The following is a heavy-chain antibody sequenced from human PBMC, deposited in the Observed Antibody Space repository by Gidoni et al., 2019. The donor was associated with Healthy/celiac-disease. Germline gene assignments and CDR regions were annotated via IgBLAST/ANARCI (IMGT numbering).Heavy chain of an antibody. CDR1: GGPISSGGYS. J-gene: IGHJ4*02. Sequence: QLQLQESGSGLVTPSQTLSLTCAVSGGPISSGGYSWSWIRQPPGKGLECIGYIYHSRSTYSNPSLKSRVTISIARSKNPFSLKLSSVAAADTAVYYCASDTVVVPAAIWGQGTLVTVSS. V-gene: IGHV4-30-2*01. CDR2: IYHSRST. D-gene: IGHD2-2*01. CDR3: ASDTVVVPAAI.